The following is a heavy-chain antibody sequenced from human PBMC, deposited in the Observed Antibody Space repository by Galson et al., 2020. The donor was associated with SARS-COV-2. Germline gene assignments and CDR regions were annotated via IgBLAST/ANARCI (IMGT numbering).Heavy chain of an antibody. V-gene: IGHV4-31*03. J-gene: IGHJ3*02. Sequence: SQTLSLTCTVSGGSISSGGYYWSWIRHHPGKGLEWSEYIYYSGSTYYNPSLKSRVTISVDTSKNQFSLKLSSVTAADTAVYYCAIARIVVVINAFDIWGQGTMVTVSS. CDR1: GGSISSGGYY. CDR2: IYYSGST. D-gene: IGHD3-22*01. CDR3: AIARIVVVINAFDI.